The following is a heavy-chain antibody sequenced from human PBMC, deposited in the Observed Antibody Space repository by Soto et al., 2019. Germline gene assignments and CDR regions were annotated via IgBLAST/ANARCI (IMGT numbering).Heavy chain of an antibody. CDR3: ASRSSGWYFDY. V-gene: IGHV3-23*01. Sequence: EVQLLESGGGLVQPGGSLRLSCAASGFTFSSYAMKWVRQAPGKGLEWVSVISGSGGSTYYADSVKGRFTISRDNSKNTLYLQMNSLRAEDTAVYYCASRSSGWYFDYWGQGTLVTVSS. CDR2: ISGSGGST. D-gene: IGHD6-19*01. CDR1: GFTFSSYA. J-gene: IGHJ4*02.